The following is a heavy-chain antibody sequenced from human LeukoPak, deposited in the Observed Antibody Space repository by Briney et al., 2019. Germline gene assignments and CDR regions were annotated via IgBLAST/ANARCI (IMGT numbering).Heavy chain of an antibody. D-gene: IGHD3-22*01. Sequence: SETLSLTCTVSGGSIGSYYWSWIRQPPGKGLEWIGYIYYSGSTNYNPSLKSRVTISVDTSKNQFSLKLSSVTAADTAVYYCARASGYYDSSGYKPRIGYFDLWGRGTLVTVSS. CDR1: GGSIGSYY. J-gene: IGHJ2*01. V-gene: IGHV4-59*01. CDR2: IYYSGST. CDR3: ARASGYYDSSGYKPRIGYFDL.